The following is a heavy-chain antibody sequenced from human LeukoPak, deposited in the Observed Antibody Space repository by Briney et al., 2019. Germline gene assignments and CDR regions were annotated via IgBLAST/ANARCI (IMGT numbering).Heavy chain of an antibody. D-gene: IGHD6-19*01. J-gene: IGHJ5*01. Sequence: GGSLRPSCAASGFTFSSYSMNWVRQAPGKGLEWVSYISSSSSTIYYADSVKGRFTISRDNAKNSLYLQMNSLRAEDTAFYYCARVAVAGPTGWFDSWGQGTLVTVSS. CDR3: ARVAVAGPTGWFDS. CDR2: ISSSSSTI. CDR1: GFTFSSYS. V-gene: IGHV3-48*04.